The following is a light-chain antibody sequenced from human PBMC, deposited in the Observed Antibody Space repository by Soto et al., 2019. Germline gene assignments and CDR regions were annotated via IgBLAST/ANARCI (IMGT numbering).Light chain of an antibody. CDR2: GDS. J-gene: IGLJ1*01. Sequence: QSVLTQPPSVSGAPGQRVTISCTGSSSDIGAGHDVNWYQQFSGTAPKLLIYGDSNRPSGVPDRFSGSKSGTSASLAITGLQAEDEADYYCQSYDSSLSGWVFGTGTKLTVL. CDR3: QSYDSSLSGWV. CDR1: SSDIGAGHD. V-gene: IGLV1-40*01.